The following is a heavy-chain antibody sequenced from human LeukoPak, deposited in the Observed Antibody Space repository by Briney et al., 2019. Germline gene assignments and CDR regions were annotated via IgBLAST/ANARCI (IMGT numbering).Heavy chain of an antibody. CDR1: GYTFTSYG. CDR2: ISAYNGNT. CDR3: ARAEIYCSGGSCYPVGADY. Sequence: GASVKVSFKASGYTFTSYGISWVRQAPGQGLEWMGWISAYNGNTNYAQKLQGRVTMTTDTSTSTAYMELRSLRSDDTAVYYCARAEIYCSGGSCYPVGADYWGQGTLVTVSS. D-gene: IGHD2-15*01. V-gene: IGHV1-18*04. J-gene: IGHJ4*02.